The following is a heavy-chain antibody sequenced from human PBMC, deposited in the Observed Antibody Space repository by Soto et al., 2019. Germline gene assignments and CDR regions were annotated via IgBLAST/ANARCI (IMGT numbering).Heavy chain of an antibody. Sequence: KTSETLSLTCAVYGGSFSGYYWSWIRQPPGKGLEWIGEINHSGSTNYNPSLKSRVTISVDTSKNQFSLKLSSVTAADTAVYYCARLARTVLRLTNWFDPWGQGTLVTVSS. V-gene: IGHV4-34*01. D-gene: IGHD3-3*01. CDR1: GGSFSGYY. CDR3: ARLARTVLRLTNWFDP. CDR2: INHSGST. J-gene: IGHJ5*02.